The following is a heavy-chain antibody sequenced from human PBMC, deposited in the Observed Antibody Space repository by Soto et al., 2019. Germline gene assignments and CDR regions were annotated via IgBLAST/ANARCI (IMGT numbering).Heavy chain of an antibody. CDR2: IYYSGST. CDR3: ARLVSKKWLAINWFDP. CDR1: GGSISSYY. D-gene: IGHD6-19*01. J-gene: IGHJ5*02. V-gene: IGHV4-59*08. Sequence: EALSLTCTVSGGSISSYYWSWIRQPPGKGLEWIGYIYYSGSTNYNPSLKSRVTISVDTSKNQFSLKLSSVTAADTAVYYCARLVSKKWLAINWFDPWGQGTLVNVSS.